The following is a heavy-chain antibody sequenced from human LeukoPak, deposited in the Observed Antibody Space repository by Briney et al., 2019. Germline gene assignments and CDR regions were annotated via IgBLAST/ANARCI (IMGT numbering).Heavy chain of an antibody. CDR1: GGTFSSYA. CDR3: AREHPSGYYYDSSGYVYFDY. J-gene: IGHJ4*02. D-gene: IGHD3-22*01. Sequence: ASVKVSCKASGGTFSSYAISWVRQAPGQGLEWMGRVIPIFGTANHAQKFQGRVTITTDESTSTAYMELSSLRSEDTAVYYCAREHPSGYYYDSSGYVYFDYWGQGTLVTVSS. V-gene: IGHV1-69*05. CDR2: VIPIFGTA.